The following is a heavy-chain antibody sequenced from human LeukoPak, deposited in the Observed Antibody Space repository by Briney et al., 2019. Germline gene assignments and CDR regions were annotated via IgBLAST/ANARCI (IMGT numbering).Heavy chain of an antibody. Sequence: GGSLRLSCAASGFTFSSYGMHWVRQAPGKGLEWVAVISYDGSNKYYADSVKGRFTISRDNSKNTLYLQMNSLRAEDTAVYYCAKGGVATPYRYYFDYWGQGTLVTVSS. CDR1: GFTFSSYG. CDR2: ISYDGSNK. CDR3: AKGGVATPYRYYFDY. J-gene: IGHJ4*02. D-gene: IGHD5-12*01. V-gene: IGHV3-30*18.